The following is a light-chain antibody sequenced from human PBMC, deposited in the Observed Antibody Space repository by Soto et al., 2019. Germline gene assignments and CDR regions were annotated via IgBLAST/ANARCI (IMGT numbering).Light chain of an antibody. J-gene: IGLJ2*01. CDR3: QSYDSSLSAVV. Sequence: QSVLTQPPSVSGAPGQRVTISCTGSSSNIGAGYDVLWYQQFPGTAPKLLIYGNSNRPSGVPDRFSGSKSGTSASLAITGLQAEDEADYYCQSYDSSLSAVVFGGGTKVTVL. V-gene: IGLV1-40*01. CDR2: GNS. CDR1: SSNIGAGYD.